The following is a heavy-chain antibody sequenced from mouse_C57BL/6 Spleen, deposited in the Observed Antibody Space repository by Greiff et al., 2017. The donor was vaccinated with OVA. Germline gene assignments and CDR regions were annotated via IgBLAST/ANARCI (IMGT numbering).Heavy chain of an antibody. V-gene: IGHV1-82*01. D-gene: IGHD2-10*01. J-gene: IGHJ4*01. CDR3: ARSFYGPYYAVDY. CDR1: GYAFSSSW. Sequence: QVQLQQSGPELVKPGASVKISCKASGYAFSSSWMNWVKQRPGKGLEWIGRIYPGDGDTNYNGKFKGKATLTADKSSSTAYMQLSSLTSEDSAVYFCARSFYGPYYAVDYWGQGTSVTVSS. CDR2: IYPGDGDT.